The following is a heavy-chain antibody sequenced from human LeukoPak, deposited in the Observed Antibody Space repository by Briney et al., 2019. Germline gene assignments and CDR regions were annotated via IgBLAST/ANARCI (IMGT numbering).Heavy chain of an antibody. J-gene: IGHJ5*02. V-gene: IGHV4-59*08. D-gene: IGHD5-12*01. CDR3: ARVQTRWLQLNWFDP. Sequence: PSETLSLTCTVSGGSISSYYWSWIRQPPGKGLEWIGYIYYSGSTNYNPSLKSRVTISVDTSKNQFSLKLSSVTAADTAVYYCARVQTRWLQLNWFDPWGQGTLVTVPS. CDR2: IYYSGST. CDR1: GGSISSYY.